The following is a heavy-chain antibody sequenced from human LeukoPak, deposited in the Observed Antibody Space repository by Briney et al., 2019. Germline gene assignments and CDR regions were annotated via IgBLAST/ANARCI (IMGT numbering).Heavy chain of an antibody. CDR2: IWYDGSNK. V-gene: IGHV3-33*01. D-gene: IGHD3-22*01. Sequence: PGESLRLSCAASGFTFSSYGMHWVRQAPGKGLEWVAVIWYDGSNKYYADSVKGRFTISRDNSKNTLYLQMNSLRAEDTAVYYCARVNSDSSGYYWFDYWGQGTLVTVSS. J-gene: IGHJ4*02. CDR3: ARVNSDSSGYYWFDY. CDR1: GFTFSSYG.